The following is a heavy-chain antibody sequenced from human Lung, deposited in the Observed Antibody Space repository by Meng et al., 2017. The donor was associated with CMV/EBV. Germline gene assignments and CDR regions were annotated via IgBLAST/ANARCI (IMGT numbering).Heavy chain of an antibody. CDR3: ARELHGTHYFDY. V-gene: IGHV1-46*01. CDR1: GYSLPSYY. CDR2: INPNAGNT. D-gene: IGHD4-11*01. Sequence: CKASGYSLPSYYIHWVRQAPGQGLDYVGMINPNAGNTNYAQMLQGRVTMTRDTSTSTVYMELSSLRSEDTAVYYCARELHGTHYFDYWGQGTLVTVSS. J-gene: IGHJ4*02.